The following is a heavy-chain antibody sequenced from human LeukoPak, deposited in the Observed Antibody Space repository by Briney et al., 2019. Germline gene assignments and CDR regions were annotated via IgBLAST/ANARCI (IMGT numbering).Heavy chain of an antibody. CDR3: ARDDLEVYYDFWSGYFGY. CDR2: IKQDGSEK. CDR1: GFTFSRYW. J-gene: IGHJ4*02. V-gene: IGHV3-7*01. Sequence: GSLRLSCAASGFTFSRYWMSWVRQAPGKGLEWVANIKQDGSEKYYVDSVRGRFTISRDNAKNSLYLQMNSLRAEDTAVYYCARDDLEVYYDFWSGYFGYWGQGTLVTVSS. D-gene: IGHD3-3*01.